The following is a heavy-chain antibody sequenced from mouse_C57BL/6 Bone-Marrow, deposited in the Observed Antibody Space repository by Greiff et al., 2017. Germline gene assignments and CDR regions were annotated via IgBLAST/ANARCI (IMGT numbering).Heavy chain of an antibody. CDR3: ARGGSSYYFDY. Sequence: VQLQQSGAELVRPGTSVKMSCKASGYTFTNYWIGWAKQRPGHGLEWIGDIYPGGGYTNYNEKFKGKATLTADKSSSPAYMQFSSLTSDDSAIYYCARGGSSYYFDYWGQGTTLTVSS. CDR2: IYPGGGYT. CDR1: GYTFTNYW. D-gene: IGHD1-1*01. J-gene: IGHJ2*01. V-gene: IGHV1-63*01.